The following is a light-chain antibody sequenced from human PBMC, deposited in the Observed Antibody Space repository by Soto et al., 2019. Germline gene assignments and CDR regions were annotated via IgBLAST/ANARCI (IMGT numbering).Light chain of an antibody. CDR3: QQYSDWRPQ. CDR1: HSVSSS. J-gene: IGKJ1*01. Sequence: EIVMTQSPATLSASPGERATLSCRASHSVSSSLAWYQQKPGQAPRLLIYGASTRATGIPARFSGSGSGTEFTLTISSLQSEDFAVYYCQQYSDWRPQFGQGTKVDIK. V-gene: IGKV3-15*01. CDR2: GAS.